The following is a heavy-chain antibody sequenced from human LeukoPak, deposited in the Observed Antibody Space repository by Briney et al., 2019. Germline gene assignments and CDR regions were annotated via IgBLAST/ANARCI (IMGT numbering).Heavy chain of an antibody. D-gene: IGHD1-26*01. CDR2: IKQDGSEK. CDR3: ARASVGPSNWFDP. V-gene: IGHV3-7*05. Sequence: GGSLRLSCVASGFTFSSYWMSWVRQAPGKGLEWVANIKQDGSEKYYVDSVKGRFTISRDNAKNSLYLQMNSLRAEDTAVYYCARASVGPSNWFDPWGQGTLVTVSS. J-gene: IGHJ5*02. CDR1: GFTFSSYW.